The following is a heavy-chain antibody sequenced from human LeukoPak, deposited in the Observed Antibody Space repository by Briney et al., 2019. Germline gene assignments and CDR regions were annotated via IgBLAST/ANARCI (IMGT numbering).Heavy chain of an antibody. CDR1: GFTVSSNY. V-gene: IGHV3-66*01. Sequence: PGGSLRLSCAASGFTVSSNYMSWVRQAPGKGLKWVSVIYSGGSTYYADSVKGRFTISRDNSKNTLYPQMNSLRAEDTAVYYCASGIWFGELTYDYWGQGTLVTVSS. D-gene: IGHD3-10*01. J-gene: IGHJ4*02. CDR2: IYSGGST. CDR3: ASGIWFGELTYDY.